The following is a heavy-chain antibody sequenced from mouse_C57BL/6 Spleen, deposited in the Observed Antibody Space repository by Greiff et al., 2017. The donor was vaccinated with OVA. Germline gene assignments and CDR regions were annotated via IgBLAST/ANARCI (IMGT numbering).Heavy chain of an antibody. D-gene: IGHD3-2*02. V-gene: IGHV1-50*01. Sequence: VQLQQPGAELVKPGASVKLSCKASGYTFTSYWMQWVKQRPGQGLEWIGEIDPSDSYTNYNQKFKGKATLTVDTSSSTAYMQLSSLTSEDSAVYYCAREGSGYVGAMDYWGQGTSVTVSS. CDR2: IDPSDSYT. CDR3: AREGSGYVGAMDY. J-gene: IGHJ4*01. CDR1: GYTFTSYW.